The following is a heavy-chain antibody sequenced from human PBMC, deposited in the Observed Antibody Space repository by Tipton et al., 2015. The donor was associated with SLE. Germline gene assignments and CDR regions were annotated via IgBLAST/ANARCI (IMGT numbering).Heavy chain of an antibody. D-gene: IGHD6-19*01. CDR2: INHSGST. J-gene: IGHJ6*03. CDR1: GGSFSGDY. CDR3: ARGLGTYSSGWRYYYYYMDV. V-gene: IGHV4-34*01. Sequence: TLSLTCAVYGGSFSGDYWSCIRQPPGKGLEWIGEINHSGSTKYTPSLKSRVTISVDRSKNQFSLNLSSVTAADTAVYYCARGLGTYSSGWRYYYYYMDVWGKGTTVTVSS.